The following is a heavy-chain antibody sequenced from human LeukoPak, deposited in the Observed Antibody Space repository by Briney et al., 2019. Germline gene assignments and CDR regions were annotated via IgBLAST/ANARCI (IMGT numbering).Heavy chain of an antibody. CDR1: GFTFSSYG. CDR2: IWYDGSNK. J-gene: IGHJ4*02. CDR3: VKASRSSSWYFDY. V-gene: IGHV3-30*02. Sequence: GGSLRLSCAASGFTFSSYGMHWVRQAPGKGLEWVAVIWYDGSNKYYADSVKGRFTISRDNSKNTLYLQMSSLRAEDTAVYYCVKASRSSSWYFDYWGQGTLVTVSS. D-gene: IGHD6-13*01.